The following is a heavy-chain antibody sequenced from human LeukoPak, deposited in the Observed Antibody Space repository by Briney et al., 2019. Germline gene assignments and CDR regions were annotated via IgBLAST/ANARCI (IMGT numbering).Heavy chain of an antibody. CDR2: ISGGSTST. Sequence: QPGGSLRLSCAASGFTFSRYAMSWVRQSPGKGLEWVSAISGGSTSTYYADSVKGRITISRDNSKNTLYLQIDSLRAEDTAVYSCTKSYDTSPYYLIHSCGQGTLVTVSS. J-gene: IGHJ4*02. D-gene: IGHD3-22*01. CDR1: GFTFSRYA. V-gene: IGHV3-23*01. CDR3: TKSYDTSPYYLIHS.